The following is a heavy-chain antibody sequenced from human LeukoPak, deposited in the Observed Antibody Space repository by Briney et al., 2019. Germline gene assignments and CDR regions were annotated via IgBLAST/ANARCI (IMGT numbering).Heavy chain of an antibody. D-gene: IGHD3-3*01. CDR1: GGSISSSY. J-gene: IGHJ4*02. CDR2: IYASGNT. CDR3: ARSPGLEDDFWSGTPYYFDY. Sequence: SETRSLTCTVAGGSISSSYWSWIRQSAGKGLEWIGRIYASGNTNYNPSLKSRVTMSVDTSKNQFSLRLSSVTVADTAVYYCARSPGLEDDFWSGTPYYFDYWGQGTLVTVSS. V-gene: IGHV4-4*07.